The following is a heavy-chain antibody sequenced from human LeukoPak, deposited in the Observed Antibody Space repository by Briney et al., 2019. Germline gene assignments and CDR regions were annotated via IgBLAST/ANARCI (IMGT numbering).Heavy chain of an antibody. CDR2: INPSGGST. CDR1: GYTFISFY. D-gene: IGHD1-1*01. Sequence: GASVQVSCKASGYTFISFYIHWVRQAPGQGLEWMGIINPSGGSTSYAQKFQGRVTMTRDTSTSTVYMELSSLRSEDTAVYYCASRGATGTPPYYYMDVWGKGTTVTISS. V-gene: IGHV1-46*01. J-gene: IGHJ6*03. CDR3: ASRGATGTPPYYYMDV.